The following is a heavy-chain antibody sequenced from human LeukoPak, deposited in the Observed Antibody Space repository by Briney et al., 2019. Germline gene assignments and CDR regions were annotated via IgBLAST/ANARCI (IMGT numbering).Heavy chain of an antibody. D-gene: IGHD3-16*01. V-gene: IGHV3-23*01. CDR1: GFMFSHSA. Sequence: PGGSLRLSCAASGFMFSHSAMTWVRQTPGKGLEWASGISESGGATYYAGSAKGRFTISRDNSKNTLYLQMNSLRSDDTAVYYCATVGVGWVAFEYWGQGALVTVSS. J-gene: IGHJ4*02. CDR2: ISESGGAT. CDR3: ATVGVGWVAFEY.